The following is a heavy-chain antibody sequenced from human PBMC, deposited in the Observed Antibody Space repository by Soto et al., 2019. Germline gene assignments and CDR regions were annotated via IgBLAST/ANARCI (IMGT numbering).Heavy chain of an antibody. D-gene: IGHD1-26*01. CDR1: GFTFSGHA. J-gene: IGHJ6*02. CDR3: AKGTHSGSYSWVPYYYYYGMDV. Sequence: GGSLRLSCAASGFTFSGHAMSWVRQAPGKGLEWVSAISGSGGSTYYADSVKGRFTISRDNSKNTLYLQMNSLRAEDTAVYYCAKGTHSGSYSWVPYYYYYGMDVWGQGTTVTVSS. V-gene: IGHV3-23*01. CDR2: ISGSGGST.